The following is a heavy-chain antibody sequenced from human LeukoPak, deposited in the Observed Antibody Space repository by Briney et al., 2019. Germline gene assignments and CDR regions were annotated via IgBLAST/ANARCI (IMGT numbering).Heavy chain of an antibody. Sequence: ASVKVSCKASGYTFTSYGTSWVRQAPGQGLEWMGWISAYNGNTHYAQTLQGRVTMTTDTSTSTAYMELRSLRSDDTAVYYCARDLDWGVIGYWGQGTLVTVSS. CDR1: GYTFTSYG. CDR2: ISAYNGNT. CDR3: ARDLDWGVIGY. J-gene: IGHJ4*02. D-gene: IGHD3-10*01. V-gene: IGHV1-18*01.